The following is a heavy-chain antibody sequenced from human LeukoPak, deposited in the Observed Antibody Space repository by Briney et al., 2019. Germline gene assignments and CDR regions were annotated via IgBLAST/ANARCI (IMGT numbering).Heavy chain of an antibody. Sequence: GGSLRLSCVASGFIFRNYAMSWVRQAPGEGLEWVSGISDNGGGTYYADSVKGRFTISRDNSKNMLYLQMNSLRAEDTAVYYCAKESGALGAPLYDYWGQGILVTGSS. CDR3: AKESGALGAPLYDY. J-gene: IGHJ4*02. D-gene: IGHD4/OR15-4a*01. CDR1: GFIFRNYA. V-gene: IGHV3-23*01. CDR2: ISDNGGGT.